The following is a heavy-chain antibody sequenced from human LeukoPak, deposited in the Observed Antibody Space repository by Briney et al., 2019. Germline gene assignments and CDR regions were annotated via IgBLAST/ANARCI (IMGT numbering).Heavy chain of an antibody. D-gene: IGHD4-17*01. Sequence: GGSLRLSCAASRFTFSSYDMNWVRQAPGKGLEWVSHISESGTTIYYADSVKGRFTISRDNAKNSLYLQMNSLRAEDTAVYYCARADYGDYGPDYWGQGTLVTVSS. CDR3: ARADYGDYGPDY. J-gene: IGHJ4*02. V-gene: IGHV3-48*03. CDR1: RFTFSSYD. CDR2: ISESGTTI.